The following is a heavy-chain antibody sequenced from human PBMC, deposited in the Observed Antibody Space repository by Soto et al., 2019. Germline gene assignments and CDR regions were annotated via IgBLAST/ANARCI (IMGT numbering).Heavy chain of an antibody. CDR1: GYTFANYW. CDR2: IAPRDSYT. V-gene: IGHV5-10-1*01. J-gene: IGHJ6*01. CDR3: ARRRETIFGVIITFHH. Sequence: GESLKISCKGSGYTFANYWINWLREMPGRGLERMGRIAPRDSYTNYSPSFQGHVTISADKSLNTAFLQWSTLKASDTAMYYCARRRETIFGVIITFHHWAQATPVPVSS. D-gene: IGHD3-3*01.